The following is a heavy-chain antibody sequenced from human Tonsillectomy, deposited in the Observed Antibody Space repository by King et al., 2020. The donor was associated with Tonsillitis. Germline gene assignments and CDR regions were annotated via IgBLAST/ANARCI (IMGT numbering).Heavy chain of an antibody. Sequence: VQLVESGGGLVQPGGSLRLSCAASGFTFSSYEMNWVRKAQGKGLEWVSYISSSGDTIYYADSMKGRFTISRDNAKNSLYLQMDSLRAEDTAVYYCARVSVVRGIYYFYYYMDVWGKGTTVTVSS. CDR3: ARVSVVRGIYYFYYYMDV. J-gene: IGHJ6*03. V-gene: IGHV3-48*03. CDR2: ISSSGDTI. CDR1: GFTFSSYE. D-gene: IGHD3-10*01.